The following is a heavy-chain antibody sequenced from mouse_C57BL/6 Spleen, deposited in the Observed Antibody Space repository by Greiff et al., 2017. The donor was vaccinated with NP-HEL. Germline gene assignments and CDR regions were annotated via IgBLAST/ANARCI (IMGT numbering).Heavy chain of an antibody. Sequence: VQLQQPGAELVKPGASVKLSCKASGYTFTSYWMQWVKQRPGQGLEWIGEIDPSDSYTNYNQKFKGKATLTVDTSSSTAYMQLSSLTSEDSAVYYCAREGDGMDYWGQGTSVTVSS. CDR1: GYTFTSYW. V-gene: IGHV1-50*01. J-gene: IGHJ4*01. CDR2: IDPSDSYT. D-gene: IGHD2-3*01. CDR3: AREGDGMDY.